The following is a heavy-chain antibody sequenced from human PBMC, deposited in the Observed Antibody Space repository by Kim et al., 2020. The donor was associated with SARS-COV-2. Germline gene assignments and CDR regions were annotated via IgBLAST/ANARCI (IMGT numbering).Heavy chain of an antibody. CDR2: INHSGST. CDR1: GGSFSGYY. Sequence: SETLSLTCAVYGGSFSGYYWSWIRQPPGKGLEWIGEINHSGSTNYNPSLKSRVTISVDTSKNQFSLKLSSVTAADTAVYYCATVPYSSGWPGYWGQGTL. D-gene: IGHD6-19*01. V-gene: IGHV4-34*01. CDR3: ATVPYSSGWPGY. J-gene: IGHJ4*02.